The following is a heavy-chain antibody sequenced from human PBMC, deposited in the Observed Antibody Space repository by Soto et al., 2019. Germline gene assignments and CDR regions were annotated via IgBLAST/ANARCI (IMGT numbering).Heavy chain of an antibody. CDR3: VRWGPEKSWDY. CDR2: MWYDGSNE. V-gene: IGHV3-33*01. J-gene: IGHJ4*02. Sequence: QVQLVESGGGVVQPGRSLRLSCAASGFTFSSHGMHWVRQAPGKGLEWVAVMWYDGSNESYGDSVKGRFTIYRDNSKNTLYLQMHSLRAEDTAVYYCVRWGPEKSWDYWGQGTLVTVSS. CDR1: GFTFSSHG. D-gene: IGHD3-16*01.